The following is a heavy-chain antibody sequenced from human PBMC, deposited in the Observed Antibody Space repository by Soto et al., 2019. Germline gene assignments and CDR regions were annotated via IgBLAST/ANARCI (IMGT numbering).Heavy chain of an antibody. D-gene: IGHD6-6*01. CDR1: GYTFTSYA. V-gene: IGHV1-3*01. CDR2: INAGNGNT. J-gene: IGHJ4*02. CDR3: ARAPPVIAARNGFDY. Sequence: ASVKVSCKASGYTFTSYAMHWVRQAPGQRLEWMGWINAGNGNTKYSQKFQGRVTITRDTSASTAYMELSSLRSEDTAVYYCARAPPVIAARNGFDYWGQGTLVTVSS.